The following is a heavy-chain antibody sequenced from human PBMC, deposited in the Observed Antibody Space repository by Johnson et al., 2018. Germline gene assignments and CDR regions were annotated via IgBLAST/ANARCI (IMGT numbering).Heavy chain of an antibody. CDR2: ISSSGTTM. Sequence: VQLLESGGGLVKPGGSLRLSCAASGFTFSDSFMSWIRQAPGKGLEWVSYISSSGTTMYYADSVKGRFTISRDNAKNSLFLQMNSLRAEDTAVYYCARTHYYDSSGYYYNWGQGILVTVSS. D-gene: IGHD3-22*01. CDR1: GFTFSDSF. V-gene: IGHV3-11*04. J-gene: IGHJ4*02. CDR3: ARTHYYDSSGYYYN.